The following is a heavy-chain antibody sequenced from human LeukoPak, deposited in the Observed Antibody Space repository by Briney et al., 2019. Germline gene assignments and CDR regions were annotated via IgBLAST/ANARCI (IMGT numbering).Heavy chain of an antibody. CDR3: ARELYYGSGSYYGTRYNWFDP. D-gene: IGHD3-10*01. V-gene: IGHV1-2*02. CDR2: INPNSGGT. Sequence: RASVKVSCKASGYTFTGYYMHWVRQAPGQGLEWMGWINPNSGGTNYAQNLQGRVTMTTDTSTSTAYMELRSLRSDDTAVYYCARELYYGSGSYYGTRYNWFDPWGQGTLVTVSS. CDR1: GYTFTGYY. J-gene: IGHJ5*02.